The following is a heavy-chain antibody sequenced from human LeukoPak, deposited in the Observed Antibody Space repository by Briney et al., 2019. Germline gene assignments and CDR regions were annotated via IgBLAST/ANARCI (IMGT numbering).Heavy chain of an antibody. CDR1: GGSFSGYY. J-gene: IGHJ3*02. CDR3: ARVREYDYVWGSYPDAFDI. CDR2: INHSGST. V-gene: IGHV4-34*01. Sequence: PSETLSLTCAVYGGSFSGYYWSWIRQPPGKGLEWIGEINHSGSTNYNPSLKSRVTISVDTSKNQFSLKLSSVTAADTAVYYCARVREYDYVWGSYPDAFDIWGQGTMVTVSS. D-gene: IGHD3-16*02.